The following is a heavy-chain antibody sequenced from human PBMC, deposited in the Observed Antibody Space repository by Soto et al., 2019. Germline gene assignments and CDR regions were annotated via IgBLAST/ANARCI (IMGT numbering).Heavy chain of an antibody. CDR3: VKEITFGGVIAPGWDY. D-gene: IGHD3-16*02. CDR2: ISSNGHST. Sequence: GGSLRLSCSASGFTFSSYAMHWVRQAAGKGLEFVSAISSNGHSTYYADSVKGRFTISRDNSKNTLYLQMSSLRTEDTAVYYCVKEITFGGVIAPGWDYWGQGTLVTVSS. CDR1: GFTFSSYA. J-gene: IGHJ4*02. V-gene: IGHV3-64D*06.